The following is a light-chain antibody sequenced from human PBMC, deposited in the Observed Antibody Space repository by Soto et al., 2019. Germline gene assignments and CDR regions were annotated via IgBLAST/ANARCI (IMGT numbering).Light chain of an antibody. CDR1: SSNIGTNY. Sequence: QSVLTQPPSASGTPGQRVTISCSGSSSNIGTNYVYWYQQLPGMAPKLLIYRSDQRPSGVADRLSGSKSGTSASLAISGLRSEDEADYYCATWDDTLSGVVFGGGTKLTVL. CDR3: ATWDDTLSGVV. V-gene: IGLV1-47*01. CDR2: RSD. J-gene: IGLJ2*01.